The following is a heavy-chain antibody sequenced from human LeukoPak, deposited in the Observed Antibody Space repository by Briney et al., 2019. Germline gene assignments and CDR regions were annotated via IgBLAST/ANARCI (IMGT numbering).Heavy chain of an antibody. CDR1: GFTFSSYY. CDR3: ARSNTAYDY. CDR2: ISSSSSYI. Sequence: GGSLRLSCAASGFTFSSYYMNWVRRAPGKGLEWVSSISSSSSYIYYADSVKGRFTISRDDAENSLYLQMNTLRAEDTAVYYCARSNTAYDYWGQGTLVTVSS. D-gene: IGHD5-18*01. J-gene: IGHJ4*02. V-gene: IGHV3-21*03.